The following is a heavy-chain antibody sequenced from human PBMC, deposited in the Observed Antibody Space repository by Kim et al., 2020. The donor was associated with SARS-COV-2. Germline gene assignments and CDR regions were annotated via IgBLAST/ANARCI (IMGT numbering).Heavy chain of an antibody. CDR3: ASGSGYGSECRHFQH. CDR1: GFTFSDHY. CDR2: VRNKAHGYTT. D-gene: IGHD5-12*01. J-gene: IGHJ1*01. Sequence: GGSLRLSCAASGFTFSDHYMDWVRQAPGWGLEWVGRVRNKAHGYTTEYAASVKGSFTISRDDSKDSMFLQMNSLEAEATAVYDCASGSGYGSECRHFQH. V-gene: IGHV3-72*01.